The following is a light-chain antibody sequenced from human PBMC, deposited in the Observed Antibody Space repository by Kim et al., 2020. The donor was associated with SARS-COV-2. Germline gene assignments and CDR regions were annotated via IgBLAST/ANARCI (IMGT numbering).Light chain of an antibody. CDR3: MQGSHWPYT. J-gene: IGKJ2*01. V-gene: IGKV2-30*01. CDR1: QDLVYSDGNIY. Sequence: DVVMTQSPPSLSVTPGQTASISCTSSQDLVYSDGNIYVNWYHQRPGQSPRRLIYKITNRDSGVPDKIRGSGSGTYFTLKIYRVEPEDVGVYYCMQGSHWPYTFGQGTKLAI. CDR2: KIT.